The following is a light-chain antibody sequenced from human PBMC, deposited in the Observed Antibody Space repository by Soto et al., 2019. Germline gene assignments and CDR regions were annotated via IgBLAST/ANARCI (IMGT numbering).Light chain of an antibody. Sequence: QSVLTQPPAVSGTPGQRVTISCSGSISNIGSNYVSWFQQLPGTAPKDLSSRNNQRPSGVPDRFSGSKSGTSASLAIRGLRSEDEAEYYCAAWDDTVRNYVFGTGTKLTVL. J-gene: IGLJ1*01. CDR2: RNN. V-gene: IGLV1-47*01. CDR1: ISNIGSNY. CDR3: AAWDDTVRNYV.